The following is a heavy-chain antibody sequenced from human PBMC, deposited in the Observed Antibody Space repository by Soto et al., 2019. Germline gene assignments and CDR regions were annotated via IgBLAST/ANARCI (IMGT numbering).Heavy chain of an antibody. D-gene: IGHD1-26*01. V-gene: IGHV3-23*01. J-gene: IGHJ4*02. CDR2: ISGSGSSR. CDR1: GFTFSTYA. CDR3: AKARVRIVGANSFDY. Sequence: PGGSLRLSCAASGFTFSTYAMSWVRQAPGKGLEWVSAISGSGSSRYYADSAKGRFTISRDNSKNTLFLQLNSLRAEDTAVYYCAKARVRIVGANSFDYWGQGTPVTVSS.